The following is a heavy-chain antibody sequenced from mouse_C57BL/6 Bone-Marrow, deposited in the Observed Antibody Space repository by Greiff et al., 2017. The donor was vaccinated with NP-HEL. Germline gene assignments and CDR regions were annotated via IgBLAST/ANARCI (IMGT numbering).Heavy chain of an antibody. CDR3: TVYDYDFDY. V-gene: IGHV14-4*01. D-gene: IGHD2-4*01. CDR1: GFNIKDDY. Sequence: VQLKESGAELVRPGASVKLSCTASGFNIKDDYMHWVKQRPEQGLEWIGWIDPENGDTEYASKFQGKATITADTSSNTAYLQLSSLTSEDTAVYYCTVYDYDFDYWGQGTTLTVSS. J-gene: IGHJ2*01. CDR2: IDPENGDT.